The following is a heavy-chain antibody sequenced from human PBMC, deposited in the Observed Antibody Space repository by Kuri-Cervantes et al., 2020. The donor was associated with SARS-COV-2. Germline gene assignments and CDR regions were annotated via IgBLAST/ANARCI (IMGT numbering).Heavy chain of an antibody. CDR2: IYHDGST. CDR1: DFSISSDYY. D-gene: IGHD4-11*01. Sequence: GPLRLSCAVSDFSISSDYYWAWIRQPPRKGLEWIGNIYHDGSTFYNSSLQSRVTISLDTSTNQFSLKLSSLTAADTAVYYCARASRLHIYVFDNWGQGTLVTVSS. J-gene: IGHJ4*02. CDR3: ARASRLHIYVFDN. V-gene: IGHV4-38-2*01.